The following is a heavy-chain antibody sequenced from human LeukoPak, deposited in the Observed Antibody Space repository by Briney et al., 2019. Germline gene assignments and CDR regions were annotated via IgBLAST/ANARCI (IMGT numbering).Heavy chain of an antibody. J-gene: IGHJ6*02. D-gene: IGHD5-18*01. CDR1: GYTFTSYY. V-gene: IGHV1-46*01. CDR2: INPSGGST. CDR3: ARFPNTAMVMGLEYYYYGMDV. Sequence: ASVKVSCKASGYTFTSYYMHWVRQAPGQGLGWMGIINPSGGSTSYAQKFQGRVTMTRDTSTSTVYMELSSLRSKDTAVYYCARFPNTAMVMGLEYYYYGMDVWGQGTTVTVSS.